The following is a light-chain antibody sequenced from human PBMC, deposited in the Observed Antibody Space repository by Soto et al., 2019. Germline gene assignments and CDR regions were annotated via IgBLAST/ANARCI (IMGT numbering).Light chain of an antibody. J-gene: IGKJ4*02. Sequence: DIQMNQSPSSLSASVGDTVTITCRASQGINNFLAWFQQKPGQAPRSLIYAASSLQSGVPSRFSGSGYESDFTLSISSLQHEDLASYYCQQSDSYPDTCGGGTKVEIK. CDR3: QQSDSYPDT. V-gene: IGKV1-16*01. CDR2: AAS. CDR1: QGINNF.